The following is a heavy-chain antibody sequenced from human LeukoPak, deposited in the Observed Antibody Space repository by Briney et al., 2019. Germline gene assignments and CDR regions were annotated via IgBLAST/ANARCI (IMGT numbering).Heavy chain of an antibody. CDR2: ISAYNCTT. CDR1: GYSFTSYV. CDR3: ARAIAVAGTTMDFQR. Sequence: ASVKVSCKASGYSFTSYVISWVRQAPGQGLEWMGWISAYNCTTHYEQKLHGRFTMTTDTSTSTAYMELRSLRSDDMAVYYCARAIAVAGTTMDFQRWGQGTLVTVSS. D-gene: IGHD6-19*01. V-gene: IGHV1-18*03. J-gene: IGHJ1*01.